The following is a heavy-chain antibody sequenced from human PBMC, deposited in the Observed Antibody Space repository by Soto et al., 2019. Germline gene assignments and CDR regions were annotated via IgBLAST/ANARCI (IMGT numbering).Heavy chain of an antibody. Sequence: GGSLRLSCAASGFTFISYAVSWVRQAPGKGLECVSAISGSGGSTYYADSVKGRFTISRDNSKNTLYLQMSSLRAEDTAVYYCAKGGSSGNRMVDYWGQGTLVTVSS. CDR2: ISGSGGST. J-gene: IGHJ4*02. CDR1: GFTFISYA. D-gene: IGHD3-22*01. CDR3: AKGGSSGNRMVDY. V-gene: IGHV3-23*01.